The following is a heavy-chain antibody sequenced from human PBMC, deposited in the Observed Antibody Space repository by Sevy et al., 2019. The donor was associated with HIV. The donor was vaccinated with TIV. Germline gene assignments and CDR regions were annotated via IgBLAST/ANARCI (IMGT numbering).Heavy chain of an antibody. Sequence: GGSLRLSCAASGFTFSSYGIHWVRQAPGMGLEWVAVISYDGSNKYYADSVKGRFTISRDNSKNTLYLQMNSLRAEDTAVYSCAKPTDYDGYFDYWGQGTLVTVSS. D-gene: IGHD4-17*01. V-gene: IGHV3-30*18. CDR2: ISYDGSNK. CDR3: AKPTDYDGYFDY. J-gene: IGHJ4*02. CDR1: GFTFSSYG.